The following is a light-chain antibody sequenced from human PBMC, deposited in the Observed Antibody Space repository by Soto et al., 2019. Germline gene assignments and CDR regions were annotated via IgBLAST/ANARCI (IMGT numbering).Light chain of an antibody. J-gene: IGKJ1*01. CDR2: GAS. CDR1: QSISSW. Sequence: DIQMTQSPSTLSASVGDRVTITCLASQSISSWLAWHQPKPGRAPRLLIYGASTLQSGVPSRFSGSGSGTEFTLTISSLQPDDFATYYCQRYDSYSTFGQGTKVDIK. V-gene: IGKV1-5*01. CDR3: QRYDSYST.